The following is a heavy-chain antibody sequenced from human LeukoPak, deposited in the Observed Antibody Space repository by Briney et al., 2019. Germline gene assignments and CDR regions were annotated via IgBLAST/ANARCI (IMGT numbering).Heavy chain of an antibody. J-gene: IGHJ4*02. V-gene: IGHV3-33*01. CDR2: IAYDGSRA. CDR1: GFTFGGYG. Sequence: GSLRLSCAGSGFTFGGYGMHWFRQTPGRGLEWVAVIAYDGSRAFYADSVKGRFTISRDNSKNTMSVQMDDLRAEDTAVYYCTRYNNDHFDYWGQGTLVTVSS. CDR3: TRYNNDHFDY. D-gene: IGHD1-14*01.